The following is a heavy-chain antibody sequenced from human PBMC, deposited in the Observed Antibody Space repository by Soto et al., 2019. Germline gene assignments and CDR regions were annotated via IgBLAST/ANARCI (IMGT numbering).Heavy chain of an antibody. J-gene: IGHJ5*02. D-gene: IGHD2-15*01. CDR1: GGSISSGGYY. CDR3: VREGTHCSGGSCYSRTWFDP. V-gene: IGHV4-31*03. CDR2: IYYSGST. Sequence: QVQLQESGPGLVKPSQTLSLTCTVSGGSISSGGYYWSWIRQHPGKGLEWIGYIYYSGSTYYNPSLKRRVTISGDTSKNQFSLKLSSVTAADTAVYYCVREGTHCSGGSCYSRTWFDPWGQGTLGTVSS.